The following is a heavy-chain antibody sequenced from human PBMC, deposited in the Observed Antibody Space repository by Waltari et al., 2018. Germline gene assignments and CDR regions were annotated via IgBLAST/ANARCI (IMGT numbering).Heavy chain of an antibody. D-gene: IGHD2-8*02. CDR3: ARGAYCSGGVCPDAFDI. J-gene: IGHJ3*02. V-gene: IGHV3-72*01. CDR1: GFTFSDHY. Sequence: EVQLVESGGALVQPGGSLRLSCAASGFTFSDHYLDWVRQAPGKGLEWVSRTRTKANRYPTEYAASVKGRFTISREDSKNSLYPQMNSLRTEDTAVYYCARGAYCSGGVCPDAFDIWGQGTMVTVSS. CDR2: TRTKANRYPT.